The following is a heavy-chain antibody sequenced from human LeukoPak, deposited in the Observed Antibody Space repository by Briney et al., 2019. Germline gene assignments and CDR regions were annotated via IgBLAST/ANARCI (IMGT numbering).Heavy chain of an antibody. CDR1: GGSFSGYY. V-gene: IGHV4-34*01. Sequence: SETLSLTCAVYGGSFSGYYWSWIRQPPGKGLEWIGEINHSGSTNYNPSLKSRVTISVDTSKNQFSLKLSSVTAADTAVYYCARQMGGTILGGLDYWGQGTLVTVSS. D-gene: IGHD3-9*01. CDR2: INHSGST. J-gene: IGHJ4*02. CDR3: ARQMGGTILGGLDY.